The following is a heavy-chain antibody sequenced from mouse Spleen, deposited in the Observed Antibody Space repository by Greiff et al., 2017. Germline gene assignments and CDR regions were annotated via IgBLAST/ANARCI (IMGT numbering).Heavy chain of an antibody. CDR1: GYSFTSYY. Sequence: VQLKQSGPELMKPGASVKISCKASGYSFTSYYMHWVKQSHGKSLEWIGYIDPFNGGTSYNQKFKGKATLTVDKSSSTAYMHLSSLTSEDSAVYYCARDYYGSSYWGQGTTLTVSS. J-gene: IGHJ2*01. D-gene: IGHD1-1*01. CDR2: IDPFNGGT. CDR3: ARDYYGSSY. V-gene: IGHV1S135*01.